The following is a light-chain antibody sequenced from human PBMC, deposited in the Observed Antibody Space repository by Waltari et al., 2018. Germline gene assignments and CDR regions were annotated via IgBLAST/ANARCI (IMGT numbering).Light chain of an antibody. J-gene: IGLJ2*01. V-gene: IGLV1-51*01. CDR3: GTWDSGLSAVV. CDR1: SSNIGNNY. CDR2: DND. Sequence: QSVLTQPPSVSAAPGQRVTISCSGSSSNIGNNYVSWYQQPPGTAPKLLIYDNDRRPIGIPDRISASRSGTSATLGITGLQTGDEADYYCGTWDSGLSAVVFGGGTKLTVL.